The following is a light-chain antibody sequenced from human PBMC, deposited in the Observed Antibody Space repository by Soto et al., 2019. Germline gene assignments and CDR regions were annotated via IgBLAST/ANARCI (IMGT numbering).Light chain of an antibody. Sequence: QSALTQPASVSGSPGQSITISCTGTSIDVGGYNYVSWYQQHPGKAPKLMIYDVRNRPSGVSNRFSGSKSGNTASLTISGLQAEDEADYYCSSYTSSSTLWVFGGGTKLTVL. CDR3: SSYTSSSTLWV. V-gene: IGLV2-14*01. J-gene: IGLJ3*02. CDR2: DVR. CDR1: SIDVGGYNY.